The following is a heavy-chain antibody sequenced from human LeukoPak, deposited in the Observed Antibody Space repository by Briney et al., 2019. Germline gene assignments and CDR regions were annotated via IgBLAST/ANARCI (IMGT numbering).Heavy chain of an antibody. CDR2: IKSKTDGGTT. CDR1: GFTFSNAW. Sequence: GGSLRLSCAASGFTFSNAWMSWVRQAPGKGLEWVGRIKSKTDGGTTDYAAPVKGRFTISRDDSKNTLYLQMNSLKTEDTAVYYCTTVFGGYSETPTYYYYYMDVWGKGTTVTVSS. J-gene: IGHJ6*03. CDR3: TTVFGGYSETPTYYYYYMDV. V-gene: IGHV3-15*01. D-gene: IGHD3-22*01.